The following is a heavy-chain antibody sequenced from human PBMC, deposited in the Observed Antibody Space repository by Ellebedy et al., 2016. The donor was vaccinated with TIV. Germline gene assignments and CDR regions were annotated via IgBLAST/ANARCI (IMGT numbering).Heavy chain of an antibody. Sequence: GESLKISCAASEFTFTNYAMNWVRQAPGKRLEWVSVITVSGAYYANSVQGRFTISRDNSKNTLYLQMNSLRVDDTAEYYCAQDVRGLNYGDKDHYFDSWGQGTLVTVSS. J-gene: IGHJ4*02. CDR1: EFTFTNYA. D-gene: IGHD4-17*01. CDR3: AQDVRGLNYGDKDHYFDS. CDR2: ITVSGA. V-gene: IGHV3-23*01.